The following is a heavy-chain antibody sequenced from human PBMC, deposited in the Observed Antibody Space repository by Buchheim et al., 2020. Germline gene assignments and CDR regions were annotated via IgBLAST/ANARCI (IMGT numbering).Heavy chain of an antibody. V-gene: IGHV4-59*01. Sequence: QVQLQASGPGLVQPSETLSLTCTVSGDSIRAYTWNWIRQPPGKGLEWIGYISSSGNTNYNPSLKNRLTMSVDTSKNQFSLKLSSVTAADTATYYCAREPYSSGWYFDYWGQGSL. CDR3: AREPYSSGWYFDY. D-gene: IGHD6-19*01. J-gene: IGHJ4*02. CDR2: ISSSGNT. CDR1: GDSIRAYT.